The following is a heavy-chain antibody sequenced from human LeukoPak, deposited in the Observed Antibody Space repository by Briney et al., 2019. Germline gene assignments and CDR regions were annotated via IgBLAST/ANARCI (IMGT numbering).Heavy chain of an antibody. CDR3: ARRADISSGRQKNYYGSGSSDYYYYMDV. Sequence: ASVKVSCKASGYTFTSYGISWVRQAPGQGLEWMGWISAYNGNTNYAQKLQGRVTMTTDTSTSTAYMELRSLRSDDTAVYYCARRADISSGRQKNYYGSGSSDYYYYMDVWGKGTTVTVSS. V-gene: IGHV1-18*01. J-gene: IGHJ6*03. D-gene: IGHD3-10*01. CDR2: ISAYNGNT. CDR1: GYTFTSYG.